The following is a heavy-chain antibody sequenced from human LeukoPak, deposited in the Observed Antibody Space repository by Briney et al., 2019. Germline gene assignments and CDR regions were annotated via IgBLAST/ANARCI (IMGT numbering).Heavy chain of an antibody. J-gene: IGHJ6*03. CDR3: ARENSYGYFYYYYYYMDV. Sequence: GGSLRLSCAASGFTFDDYGMSWVRQAPGKGLEWVSGINWNGGSTVYADSVKGRFTISRDNAKNSLYLQMNSLRAEDTALYYCARENSYGYFYYYYYYMDVWGKGTTVTVSS. CDR2: INWNGGST. V-gene: IGHV3-20*04. CDR1: GFTFDDYG. D-gene: IGHD5-18*01.